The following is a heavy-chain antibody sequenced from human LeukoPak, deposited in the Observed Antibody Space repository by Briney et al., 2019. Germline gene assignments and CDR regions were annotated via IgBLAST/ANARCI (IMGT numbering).Heavy chain of an antibody. J-gene: IGHJ4*02. D-gene: IGHD1-26*01. Sequence: SETLSLTCTVSGYSISSGYYWGWIRQPPGKGLEWIGSIYYSGSTYYNPSLKSRVTISVDTSKNQFSLKLSSVTAADTAVYYCARVGKYSGSYWGQGTLVTVSS. CDR1: GYSISSGYY. CDR2: IYYSGST. V-gene: IGHV4-38-2*02. CDR3: ARVGKYSGSY.